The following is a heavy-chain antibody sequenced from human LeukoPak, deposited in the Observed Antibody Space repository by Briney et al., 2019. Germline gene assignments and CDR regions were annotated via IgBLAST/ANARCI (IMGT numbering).Heavy chain of an antibody. D-gene: IGHD4-23*01. CDR2: ISYDGSNK. J-gene: IGHJ4*02. Sequence: PGRSLRLSCAASGFTFSSYAMHWVRQAPGKGLEWVAVISYDGSNKYYADSVKGRFTISRDNSKNTLYLQMNGLTAEDTAVYYCARAGAYGGNPLDYWGQGTLVTVSS. CDR3: ARAGAYGGNPLDY. CDR1: GFTFSSYA. V-gene: IGHV3-30-3*01.